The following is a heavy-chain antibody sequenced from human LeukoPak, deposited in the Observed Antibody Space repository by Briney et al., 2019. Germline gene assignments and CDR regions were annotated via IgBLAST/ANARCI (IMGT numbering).Heavy chain of an antibody. J-gene: IGHJ4*02. Sequence: GGSLRLSCAASGFRFSSHWMSWVRQAPGRGLEWVANIKQDGGDQYYVDSVKGRFTISRDNAKNSLYLQMNSLRAEDTAVYYCARVAGSYYEWGQGTLVTVSS. CDR3: ARVAGSYYE. CDR1: GFRFSSHW. D-gene: IGHD1-26*01. V-gene: IGHV3-7*01. CDR2: IKQDGGDQ.